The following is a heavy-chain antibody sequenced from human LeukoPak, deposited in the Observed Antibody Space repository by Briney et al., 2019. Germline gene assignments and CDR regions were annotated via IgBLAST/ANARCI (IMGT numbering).Heavy chain of an antibody. Sequence: GWSLRLSCAASGFTFSSYAMHWVRQAPGKGLEWVAVISSHGRNKYYADSVKGRFTISRDNSKNTLYLQMTSRRSEDTALYYCARVGMTGDLVFDYWGQGTLVSVSS. CDR3: ARVGMTGDLVFDY. CDR2: ISSHGRNK. CDR1: GFTFSSYA. D-gene: IGHD7-27*01. J-gene: IGHJ4*02. V-gene: IGHV3-30-3*01.